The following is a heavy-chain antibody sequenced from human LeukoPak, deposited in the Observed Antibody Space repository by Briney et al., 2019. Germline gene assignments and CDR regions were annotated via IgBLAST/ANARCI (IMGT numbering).Heavy chain of an antibody. CDR3: ARSSLHYFGSGSYSLDVFDI. CDR1: GFTFSTYA. CDR2: ITSDGSKK. Sequence: PGRSLRLSCAASGFTFSTYALHWSRQAPGKGLEWVGAITSDGSKKYYADSVKGRFTIASVNSKNTLYMQMNSLRADDTAVYFCARSSLHYFGSGSYSLDVFDIWGQGTMVTVSS. D-gene: IGHD3-10*01. J-gene: IGHJ3*02. V-gene: IGHV3-30*04.